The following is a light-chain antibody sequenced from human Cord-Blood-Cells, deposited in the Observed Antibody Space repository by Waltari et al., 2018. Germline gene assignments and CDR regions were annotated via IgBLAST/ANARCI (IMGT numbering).Light chain of an antibody. CDR1: QSVSSN. J-gene: IGKJ2*01. CDR2: GAS. V-gene: IGKV3-15*01. Sequence: EIVMTQSPATLSVSPGERATLSCRASQSVSSNLAWYQQKPGQAPRPLIYGASTRATGIPARFSGSGSGIEFTLTISSLQSEDFAVYYCQQYNNWPYTFGQGTKLEIK. CDR3: QQYNNWPYT.